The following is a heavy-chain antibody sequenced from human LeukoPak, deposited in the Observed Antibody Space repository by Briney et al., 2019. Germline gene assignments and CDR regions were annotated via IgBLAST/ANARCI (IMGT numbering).Heavy chain of an antibody. CDR3: AKGTSSGWYYFDY. D-gene: IGHD6-19*01. V-gene: IGHV4-59*08. CDR2: IYYSGST. Sequence: PSETLSLTCTVSGGSISSYYWSWIRQPPGKGPEWIGYIYYSGSTNYNPSLKSRVTISVDTSKNQFSLKLSSVTAADTAVYYCAKGTSSGWYYFDYWGQGTLVTVSS. J-gene: IGHJ4*02. CDR1: GGSISSYY.